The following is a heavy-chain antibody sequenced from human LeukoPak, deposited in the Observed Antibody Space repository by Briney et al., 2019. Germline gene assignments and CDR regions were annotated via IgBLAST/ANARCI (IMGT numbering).Heavy chain of an antibody. CDR2: ISSSSSI. V-gene: IGHV3-21*01. D-gene: IGHD6-13*01. J-gene: IGHJ4*02. CDR1: GFTFSSSN. CDR3: AKEGRSTTPGY. Sequence: PGGSLRLSCAASGFTFSSSNMDWVRQAPGKELEWVSSISSSSSIYYTDSVKGRFTISRDNTKNSLFLQMNSLRAEDTAVYFCAKEGRSTTPGYWGQGTLVTVSS.